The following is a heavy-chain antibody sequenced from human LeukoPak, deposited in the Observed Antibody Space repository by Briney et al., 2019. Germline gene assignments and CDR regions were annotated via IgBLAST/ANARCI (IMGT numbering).Heavy chain of an antibody. CDR1: GNYW. V-gene: IGHV3-74*01. D-gene: IGHD6-6*01. CDR3: AKWKYSNSGIDDY. CDR2: INSDGSWT. J-gene: IGHJ4*02. Sequence: GGSLRLSCAASGNYWMHWVRQAPGKGLVWVSHINSDGSWTGYADSVKGRFTISKDNAKNTVYLQMNSLRAEDTAVYYCAKWKYSNSGIDDYWGQGTLVTVSS.